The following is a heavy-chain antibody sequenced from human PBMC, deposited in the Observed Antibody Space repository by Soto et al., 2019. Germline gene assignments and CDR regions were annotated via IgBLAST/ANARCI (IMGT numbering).Heavy chain of an antibody. V-gene: IGHV1-3*01. CDR2: INAGNGNS. J-gene: IGHJ4*02. CDR1: GYTLTSYD. D-gene: IGHD3-3*01. CDR3: ARDSDFWSGYYTPLNYFDY. Sequence: ASVKVSCKASGYTLTSYDMHWVRQSPGQRLEWMGWINAGNGNSKYSQKFQGRVTITRDTSASTAYMELSSLRSEDTAVYYCARDSDFWSGYYTPLNYFDYWGQGTLVTVSS.